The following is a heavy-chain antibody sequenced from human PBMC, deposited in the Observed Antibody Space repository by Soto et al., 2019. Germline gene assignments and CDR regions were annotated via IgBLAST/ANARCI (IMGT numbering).Heavy chain of an antibody. Sequence: EVQLVESGGGLVQXGGSLRLSCAASGFTVSSNYMSWVRQAPGKGLEWVSVIYSGGSTYYADSVKGRFTISRDNSKNTLYLQRNSLRDEDTAVYYGARAVRVATAALGGVIRHGIDVWGQGTTVTVSS. D-gene: IGHD3-3*01. CDR2: IYSGGST. CDR3: ARAVRVATAALGGVIRHGIDV. CDR1: GFTVSSNY. V-gene: IGHV3-66*01. J-gene: IGHJ6*02.